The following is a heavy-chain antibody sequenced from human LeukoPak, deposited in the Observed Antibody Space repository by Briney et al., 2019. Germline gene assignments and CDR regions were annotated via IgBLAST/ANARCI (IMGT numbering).Heavy chain of an antibody. CDR1: GFTFSAYS. D-gene: IGHD5-12*01. CDR3: ARDGGYRGYDADC. CDR2: ISDSGAM. Sequence: GGSLRLSCAASGFTFSAYSMKWVRQAPGKGLEWVSYISDSGAMYYADSVRGRFTISRENAQDSLFLQMNSLRAEDTAVYYCARDGGYRGYDADCWGQGTLVTVSS. V-gene: IGHV3-48*01. J-gene: IGHJ4*02.